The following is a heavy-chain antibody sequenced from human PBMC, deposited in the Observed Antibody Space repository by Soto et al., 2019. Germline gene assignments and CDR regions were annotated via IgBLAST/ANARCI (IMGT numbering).Heavy chain of an antibody. CDR1: GFSFSKAW. J-gene: IGHJ6*02. D-gene: IGHD3-9*01. CDR2: IKGNIHGGTI. Sequence: EVQLVESGGDLVQPGGSLRLSCAASGFSFSKAWMNWVRQAPGKGLEWVGRIKGNIHGGTIDYAAPVKGRFSISRDDSRNPLYVQMNGLKTEDTAVYYCTTGVRDSGGVDVWGQGTTVTVSS. CDR3: TTGVRDSGGVDV. V-gene: IGHV3-15*07.